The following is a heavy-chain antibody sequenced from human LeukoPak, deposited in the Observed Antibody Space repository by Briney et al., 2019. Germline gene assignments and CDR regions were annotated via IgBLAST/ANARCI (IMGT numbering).Heavy chain of an antibody. Sequence: SETLSLTCTVSGGSISSYYWSWIRQPPGKGQEWIGYIYYSGSTNYNPSLKSRVTISVDRSKNQFSLKLSSVTAADTAVYYCARDWMVRGEDAFDIWGQGTMVTVSS. J-gene: IGHJ3*02. CDR3: ARDWMVRGEDAFDI. V-gene: IGHV4-59*12. CDR2: IYYSGST. CDR1: GGSISSYY. D-gene: IGHD3-10*01.